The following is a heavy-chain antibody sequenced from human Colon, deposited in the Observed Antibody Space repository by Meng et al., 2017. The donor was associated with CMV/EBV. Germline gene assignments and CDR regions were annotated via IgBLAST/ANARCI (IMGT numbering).Heavy chain of an antibody. J-gene: IGHJ5*02. Sequence: GESLKISCSASGFPIVSHYMAWVRQAPGKGLEWVSLIYAVGTPYYADSVKGRFTISRDNAKNSLYLQMNSLRAEDTAVYYCARDAGWELRSKNWFDPWGQGTLVTVSS. V-gene: IGHV3-53*01. CDR3: ARDAGWELRSKNWFDP. CDR2: IYAVGTP. D-gene: IGHD1-26*01. CDR1: GFPIVSHY.